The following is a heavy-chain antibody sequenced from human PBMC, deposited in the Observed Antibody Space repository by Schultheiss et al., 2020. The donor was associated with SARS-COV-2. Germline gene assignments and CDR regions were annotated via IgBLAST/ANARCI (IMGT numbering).Heavy chain of an antibody. CDR2: ISYDGSNK. J-gene: IGHJ5*02. CDR1: GFTFSSYA. D-gene: IGHD2-2*02. Sequence: GGSLRLSCAASGFTFSSYAMHWVRQAPDKGLEWVAVISYDGSNKYYAASVKGRFTISRDNSKNTLYLQMNSLRAEDTAVYYCARDISFNCSSTSCYTDAGGWFDPWGQGTLVTVSS. V-gene: IGHV3-30*04. CDR3: ARDISFNCSSTSCYTDAGGWFDP.